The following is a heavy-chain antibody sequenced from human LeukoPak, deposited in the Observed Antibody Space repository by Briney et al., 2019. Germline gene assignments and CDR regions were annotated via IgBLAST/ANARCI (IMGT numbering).Heavy chain of an antibody. CDR3: ASEIAWEPIDY. D-gene: IGHD1-26*01. J-gene: IGHJ4*02. Sequence: GGSLRLSCAASGFTFSSYAMHWVRQAPGKGLEWVAVISYDGSNKCYADSVKGRFTISRDNSKNTLYLQMNSLRAEDTAVYYCASEIAWEPIDYWGQGTLVTVSS. CDR1: GFTFSSYA. V-gene: IGHV3-30-3*01. CDR2: ISYDGSNK.